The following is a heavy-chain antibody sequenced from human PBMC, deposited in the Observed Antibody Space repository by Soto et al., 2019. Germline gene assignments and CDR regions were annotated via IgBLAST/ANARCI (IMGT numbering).Heavy chain of an antibody. V-gene: IGHV6-1*01. CDR3: ARGSYYSGWV. CDR1: GDSVSSTSTA. D-gene: IGHD6-19*01. J-gene: IGHJ4*02. CDR2: TYYRSKWYS. Sequence: SQTLSLTCAISGDSVSSTSTAWSWIRQSPSRGLEWLGRTYYRSKWYSDYAVSVKSRITINPDTSKNQFSLQLKSVTPEDTAVYYCARGSYYSGWVWGQGTLVTDSS.